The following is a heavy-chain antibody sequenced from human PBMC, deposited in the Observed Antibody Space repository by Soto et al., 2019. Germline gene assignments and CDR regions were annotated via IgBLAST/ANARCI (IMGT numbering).Heavy chain of an antibody. J-gene: IGHJ3*02. CDR2: ISSSSYI. Sequence: GGSLRLSCAASGFTFSSYSMNWVRQAPGKGLEWVSSISSSSYIYYADSVKGRFTISRDNAKNSLYLQMNSLRAEDTAVYYCARGATPRDAFDIWGQGTMVTVSS. V-gene: IGHV3-21*01. CDR3: ARGATPRDAFDI. CDR1: GFTFSSYS. D-gene: IGHD1-26*01.